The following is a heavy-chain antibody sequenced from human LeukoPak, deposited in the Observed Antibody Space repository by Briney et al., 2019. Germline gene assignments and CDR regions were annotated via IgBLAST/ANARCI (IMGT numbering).Heavy chain of an antibody. CDR3: AREGYSYGHALDDY. CDR1: GGTFSSYA. J-gene: IGHJ4*02. Sequence: SVKVSCKASGGTFSSYAISWVRQAPGQGLEWMGGIIPIFGTANYAQKFQGRVTITADESTSTAYMELRSLRSDDTAVYYCAREGYSYGHALDDYWGQGTLVTVSS. CDR2: IIPIFGTA. V-gene: IGHV1-69*01. D-gene: IGHD5-18*01.